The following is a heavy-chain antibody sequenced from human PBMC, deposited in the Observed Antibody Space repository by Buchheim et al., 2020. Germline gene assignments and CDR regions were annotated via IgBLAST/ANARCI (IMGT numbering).Heavy chain of an antibody. V-gene: IGHV3-23*01. D-gene: IGHD3-3*01. CDR3: AKRNILRDYYWYFDL. CDR2: ISGSGGST. CDR1: GFIFSNYA. J-gene: IGHJ2*01. Sequence: EVQLLESGGGLVQPGGPLRLSCAASGFIFSNYAMTWVRQAPRKGLEWVSAISGSGGSTYYADSVKGRFTISRDNSKNTLYLQMNSLRAEDTAVYYCAKRNILRDYYWYFDLWGRGTL.